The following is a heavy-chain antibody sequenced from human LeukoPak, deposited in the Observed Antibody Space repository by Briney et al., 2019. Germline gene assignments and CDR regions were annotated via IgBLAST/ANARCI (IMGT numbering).Heavy chain of an antibody. Sequence: SQTLSLTCTVSGGSISSGDYYWSWIRQPPGKGLEWIGYIYYSGSTYYNPSLKSRVTISVDTSKNQFSLKLSSVTAADTAVYYCARGHRKGYSYGHNKHPVDYWGQGTLVTVSS. CDR2: IYYSGST. CDR3: ARGHRKGYSYGHNKHPVDY. D-gene: IGHD5-18*01. J-gene: IGHJ4*02. CDR1: GGSISSGDYY. V-gene: IGHV4-30-4*08.